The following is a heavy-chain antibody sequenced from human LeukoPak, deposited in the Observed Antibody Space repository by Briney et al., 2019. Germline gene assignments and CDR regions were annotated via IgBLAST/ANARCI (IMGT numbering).Heavy chain of an antibody. CDR2: ISAYNGNT. J-gene: IGHJ5*02. Sequence: GASVTVSCKASGYTFNTYGINWVRQAPGQGLEWMGWISAYNGNTNYAQNFQGRITLTTDTSTSTAYMELTSLRFDGTAVYYCARDGRQWVPLNWFDPWGQGTLVIVSS. CDR1: GYTFNTYG. D-gene: IGHD6-19*01. CDR3: ARDGRQWVPLNWFDP. V-gene: IGHV1-18*04.